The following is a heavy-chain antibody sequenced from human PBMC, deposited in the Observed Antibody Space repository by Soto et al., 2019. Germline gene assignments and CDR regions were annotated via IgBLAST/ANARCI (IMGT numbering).Heavy chain of an antibody. CDR2: ISGSGGST. CDR3: ATDGRNDYGDYLVYFDY. CDR1: GFTFSSYA. D-gene: IGHD4-17*01. V-gene: IGHV3-23*01. J-gene: IGHJ4*02. Sequence: PGGSLRLSCAASGFTFSSYAMSWVRQAPGKGLEWVSAISGSGGSTYYADSVKGRFTISRDNSKNTLYLQMNSLRAEDTAVYYCATDGRNDYGDYLVYFDYWGQGTLVTVSS.